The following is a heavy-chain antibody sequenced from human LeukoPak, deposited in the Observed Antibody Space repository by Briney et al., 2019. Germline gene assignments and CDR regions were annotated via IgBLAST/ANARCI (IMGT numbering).Heavy chain of an antibody. Sequence: PWETLSLTCTVSGGSISSYYWSWIRQPPGKGLEWIGYIYYSGSTNYNPSLKSRVTISVDTSKNQFSLKLSSVTAADTAVYYCVRDRNLSWFDPWGQGTLVTVSS. CDR3: VRDRNLSWFDP. D-gene: IGHD1-14*01. V-gene: IGHV4-59*01. CDR1: GGSISSYY. J-gene: IGHJ5*02. CDR2: IYYSGST.